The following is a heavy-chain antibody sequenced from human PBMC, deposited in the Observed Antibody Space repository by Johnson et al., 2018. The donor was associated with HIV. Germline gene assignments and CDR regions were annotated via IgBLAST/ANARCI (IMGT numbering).Heavy chain of an antibody. CDR2: ISSSGGTK. J-gene: IGHJ3*02. V-gene: IGHV3-11*01. CDR3: ARVTIFGVTKVDAFDI. CDR1: GFTFSDYY. D-gene: IGHD3-3*01. Sequence: QVQVVESGGGLVKPGGSLRLSCTASGFTFSDYYMTWIRQAPGKGLDWVSYISSSGGTKYYADSVKGRFTISRDNAKNSLYLQMNSLRAEDTALYYCARVTIFGVTKVDAFDIWGQGTMVTVSS.